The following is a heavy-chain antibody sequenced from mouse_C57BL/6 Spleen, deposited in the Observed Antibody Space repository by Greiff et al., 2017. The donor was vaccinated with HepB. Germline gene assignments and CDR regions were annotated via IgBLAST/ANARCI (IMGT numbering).Heavy chain of an antibody. CDR1: GYAFSSYW. V-gene: IGHV1-80*01. CDR2: IYPGDGDT. CDR3: ARRYPMDY. J-gene: IGHJ4*01. D-gene: IGHD2-14*01. Sequence: QVQLQQSGAELVKPGASVKISCKASGYAFSSYWVNWVKQRPGKGLEWIGQIYPGDGDTNYNGKFKGKATLTADKSSSTAYMQLSSLTSEDSAVYFCARRYPMDYWGQGTSVTVSS.